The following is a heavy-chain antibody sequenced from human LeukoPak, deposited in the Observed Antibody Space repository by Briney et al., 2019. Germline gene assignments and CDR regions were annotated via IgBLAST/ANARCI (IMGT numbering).Heavy chain of an antibody. V-gene: IGHV4-4*07. Sequence: SETLSLTCTVSSGFVSSYYWSWIRQPAGRGLEWIGRIYSSGSTTYNPSLKSRVTMLVDTSKSQFSLKLNSVTAADTAVYYCARDSGFFASWGQGTLVTVSA. J-gene: IGHJ4*02. CDR2: IYSSGST. D-gene: IGHD3-10*01. CDR3: ARDSGFFAS. CDR1: SGFVSSYY.